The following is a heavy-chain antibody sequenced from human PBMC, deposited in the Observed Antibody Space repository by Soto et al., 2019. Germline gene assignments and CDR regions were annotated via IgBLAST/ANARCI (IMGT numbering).Heavy chain of an antibody. CDR3: AKGLINGRWYAED. V-gene: IGHV3-23*01. Sequence: EVHLLESGGGLVHPGESLRLSCGASGLTFSICVMTWVRQAPGKGLEWVSCITDSGTGTYYADSVKGRFTISRDNSKNTMYLQMNNLRAEDTGVYYCAKGLINGRWYAEDWGQGTLVTVSS. CDR1: GLTFSICV. J-gene: IGHJ4*02. CDR2: ITDSGTGT. D-gene: IGHD6-13*01.